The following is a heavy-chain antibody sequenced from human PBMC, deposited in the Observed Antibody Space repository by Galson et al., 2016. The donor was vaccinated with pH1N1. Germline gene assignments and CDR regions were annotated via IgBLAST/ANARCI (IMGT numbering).Heavy chain of an antibody. V-gene: IGHV3-74*01. CDR3: VRGTTAWSGFDY. Sequence: LRLSCAASGFSLSSKSMHWVRQSPGKGLVWVSRLRFDGTTTTYADSVKGRFTVSRDSAKNTLYLQMDSLRADDTAVYYCVRGTTAWSGFDYWGPGTLVTVSS. J-gene: IGHJ4*02. CDR2: LRFDGTTT. CDR1: GFSLSSKS. D-gene: IGHD1-1*01.